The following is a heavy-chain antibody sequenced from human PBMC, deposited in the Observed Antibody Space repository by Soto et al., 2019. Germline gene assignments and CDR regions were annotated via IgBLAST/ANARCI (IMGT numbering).Heavy chain of an antibody. D-gene: IGHD3-3*01. Sequence: PSETLSLTCTVSGGSISSSSYYWGWIRQPPGKGLEWIGSINYSGSTYYNPSLKSRVTISVDTSKNQFSLKLSSVTAADTAVYYCARRPRLEGYYYYGMDVWGQGTTVTVSS. CDR1: GGSISSSSYY. V-gene: IGHV4-39*01. J-gene: IGHJ6*02. CDR3: ARRPRLEGYYYYGMDV. CDR2: INYSGST.